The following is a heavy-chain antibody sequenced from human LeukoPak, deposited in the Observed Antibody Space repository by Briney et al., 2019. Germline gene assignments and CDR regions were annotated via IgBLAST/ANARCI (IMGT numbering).Heavy chain of an antibody. CDR2: IKPDGSET. CDR3: ACSRLTFSSSWLW. CDR1: GFTFSSYY. D-gene: IGHD6-13*01. J-gene: IGHJ4*02. Sequence: GGSLRLSCAASGFTFSSYYMSWVRQAPGEGLEWVANIKPDGSETYYADSVKGRFTLSRDNGKNSLHLQMNSLRADETAVYYCACSRLTFSSSWLWWGQGALVTVSS. V-gene: IGHV3-7*01.